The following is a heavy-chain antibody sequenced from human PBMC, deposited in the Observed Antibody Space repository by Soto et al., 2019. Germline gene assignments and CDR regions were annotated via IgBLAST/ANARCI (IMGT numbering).Heavy chain of an antibody. CDR3: AREAVWFGNYYYGMDV. V-gene: IGHV1-3*01. J-gene: IGHJ6*02. Sequence: ASVKVSCKASGNTLTSYAMHWVRQAPGQRLEWMGWINAGNGNTKYSQKFQGRVTITRDTSASTAYMELSSLRSEDTAVYYCAREAVWFGNYYYGMDVWGQGTTVTVSS. CDR1: GNTLTSYA. D-gene: IGHD3-10*01. CDR2: INAGNGNT.